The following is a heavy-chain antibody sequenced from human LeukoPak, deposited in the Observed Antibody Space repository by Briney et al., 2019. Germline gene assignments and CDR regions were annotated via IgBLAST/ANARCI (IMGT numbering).Heavy chain of an antibody. V-gene: IGHV3-30-3*01. CDR2: ISHDGSNK. CDR3: ARDGLYFDWLTYFDY. CDR1: GFTVSSNY. J-gene: IGHJ4*02. D-gene: IGHD3-9*01. Sequence: GGSLRLSCAASGFTVSSNYMSWVRQAPGKGLEWVAVISHDGSNKYYADSVKGRFTISRDNSKNTLYLQMNSLRAEDTAVYYCARDGLYFDWLTYFDYWGQGTLVTVSS.